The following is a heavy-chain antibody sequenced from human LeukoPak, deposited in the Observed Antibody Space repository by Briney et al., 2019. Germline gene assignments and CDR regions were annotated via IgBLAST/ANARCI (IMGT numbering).Heavy chain of an antibody. CDR2: ITRCSIYI. CDR1: GFTFSNYN. CDR3: VRVRYDGSGYYSIYDY. J-gene: IGHJ4*02. Sequence: GGSLRLSCAASGFTFSNYNMNWVRQAPGKGLEWVSSITRCSIYIYYADSLKGRFTISRDNAKNSLYLQMNSLRAEDTAVYYCVRVRYDGSGYYSIYDYWGQGTLVTVAS. V-gene: IGHV3-21*01. D-gene: IGHD3-22*01.